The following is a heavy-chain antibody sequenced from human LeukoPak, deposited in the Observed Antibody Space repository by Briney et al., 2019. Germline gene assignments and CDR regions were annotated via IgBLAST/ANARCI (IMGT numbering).Heavy chain of an antibody. CDR2: IDQDGSDK. CDR1: GFAFSSYW. CDR3: AKDLRSSITMIVVVISPLGG. D-gene: IGHD3-22*01. Sequence: GGSLRLSCTASGFAFSSYWMAWVRQAPGKGLEWVANIDQDGSDKNYVDSVKGRFTISRDNSKNTLYLQMNSLRAEDTAVYYCAKDLRSSITMIVVVISPLGGWGQGTLVTVSS. J-gene: IGHJ4*02. V-gene: IGHV3-7*01.